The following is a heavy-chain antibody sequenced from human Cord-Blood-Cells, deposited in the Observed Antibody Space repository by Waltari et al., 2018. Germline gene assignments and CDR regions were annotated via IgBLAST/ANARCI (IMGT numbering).Heavy chain of an antibody. V-gene: IGHV3-48*03. D-gene: IGHD7-27*01. CDR1: GFTFSSYE. Sequence: EVQLVESGGGLVQPGGSLRLSCAASGFTFSSYEMNWVRQAPGKGLEWVSYISSSGSTIYSADSVKGRFTISRDNAKNSLYLQMNSLRAEDTAVYYCARDRPYLTGEYWYFDLWGRGTLVTVSS. CDR2: ISSSGSTI. J-gene: IGHJ2*01. CDR3: ARDRPYLTGEYWYFDL.